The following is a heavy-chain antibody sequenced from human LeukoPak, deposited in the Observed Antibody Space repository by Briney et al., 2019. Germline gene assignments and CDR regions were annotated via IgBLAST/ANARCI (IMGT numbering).Heavy chain of an antibody. Sequence: GGSLRLSCAASGFTFSSYSMNWVRQAPGKGLEWVSSISSSSSYIYYADSVKGRFTISRDNAKNSLYLQMNSLRAEDTAVYYCARVMTTVIKAFDYWGQGTLVTVSS. D-gene: IGHD4-17*01. CDR2: ISSSSSYI. CDR3: ARVMTTVIKAFDY. V-gene: IGHV3-21*01. CDR1: GFTFSSYS. J-gene: IGHJ4*02.